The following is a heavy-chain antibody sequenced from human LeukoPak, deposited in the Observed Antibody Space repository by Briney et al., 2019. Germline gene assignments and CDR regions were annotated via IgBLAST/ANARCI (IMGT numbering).Heavy chain of an antibody. Sequence: SETLSLTCAVYGGSFSGYYWSWIRQPPGKGLEWIGEINHSGSTNYNPSLKSRVTISVDTSRNQFSLKLSSVTAADTAVYYCARGRYASDYWGQGTLVTVSS. D-gene: IGHD5-12*01. J-gene: IGHJ4*02. CDR1: GGSFSGYY. CDR2: INHSGST. CDR3: ARGRYASDY. V-gene: IGHV4-34*01.